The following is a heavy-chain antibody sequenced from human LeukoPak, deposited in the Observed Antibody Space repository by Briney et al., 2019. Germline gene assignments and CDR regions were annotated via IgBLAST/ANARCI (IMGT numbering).Heavy chain of an antibody. Sequence: ASVKVSCKASGGTFINHSLSWVRQATGQGLEWMGWMNPNSGNTGYAQKFQGRVTMTRNTSISTAYMELSSLRSEDTAVYYCARAMDGYYYYYMDVWGKGTTVTVSS. J-gene: IGHJ6*03. CDR1: GGTFINHS. V-gene: IGHV1-8*02. D-gene: IGHD3-10*01. CDR3: ARAMDGYYYYYMDV. CDR2: MNPNSGNT.